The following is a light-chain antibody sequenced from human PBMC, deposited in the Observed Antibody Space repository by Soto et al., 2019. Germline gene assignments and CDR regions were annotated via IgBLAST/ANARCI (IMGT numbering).Light chain of an antibody. Sequence: PSSLSASIGDRVTFTCRASHRLNTYLAWYQQKPGKAPKLLIYGASTLQSGVPSRFSGSGSGTDFTLLISSLQSEDFATYYCKQYFSYPWTVGQGTKVAIK. J-gene: IGKJ1*01. V-gene: IGKV1-8*01. CDR1: HRLNTY. CDR3: KQYFSYPWT. CDR2: GAS.